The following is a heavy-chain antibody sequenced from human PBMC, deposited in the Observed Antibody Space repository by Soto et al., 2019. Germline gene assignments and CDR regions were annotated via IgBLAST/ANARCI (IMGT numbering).Heavy chain of an antibody. V-gene: IGHV4-59*01. D-gene: IGHD5-12*01. CDR3: AREGNLGRWLQPLDF. J-gene: IGHJ4*02. CDR2: IHYNGNT. Sequence: SDTLSVTCTVSGDSISASSWSWVRQPPGKGLEWIGNIHYNGNTKYNPSLKSRVTMSVDTSKNQFSLKLISVTAADTAKYFCAREGNLGRWLQPLDFWGQGTLVTVS. CDR1: GDSISASS.